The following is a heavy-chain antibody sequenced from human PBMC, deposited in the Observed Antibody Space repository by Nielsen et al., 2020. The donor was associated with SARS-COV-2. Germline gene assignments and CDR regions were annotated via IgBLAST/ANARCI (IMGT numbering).Heavy chain of an antibody. D-gene: IGHD6-13*01. V-gene: IGHV4-30-2*04. CDR3: AINLAATVPGIYDY. CDR2: IYYSGST. Sequence: WIRQPPGKGLEWIGYIYYSGSTYYNPSLKSRGTISVDTSKNQFSLRLTSVTAADTAVYYCAINLAATVPGIYDYWGQGTLVTVSS. J-gene: IGHJ4*02.